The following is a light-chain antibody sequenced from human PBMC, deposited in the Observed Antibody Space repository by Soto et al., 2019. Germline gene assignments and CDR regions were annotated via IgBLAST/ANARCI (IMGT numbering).Light chain of an antibody. CDR3: QQYGSSPPNT. V-gene: IGKV3-20*01. J-gene: IGKJ2*01. Sequence: EIVLTQSPGTLSLSPGERATLSCRASQSVSSSYLAWYQQKPGQAPRVLIYGASSRATGIPDRFSGSGSGTDFTLTISRLVPEDFAVYYCQQYGSSPPNTFGQGTKLEIK. CDR1: QSVSSSY. CDR2: GAS.